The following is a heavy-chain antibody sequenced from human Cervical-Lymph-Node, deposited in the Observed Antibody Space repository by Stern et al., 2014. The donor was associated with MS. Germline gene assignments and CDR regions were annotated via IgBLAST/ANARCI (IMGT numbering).Heavy chain of an antibody. CDR3: TKDTFGPEDY. V-gene: IGHV3-74*02. CDR1: GFTFSTYW. J-gene: IGHJ4*02. Sequence: EVHLVESGGGLVQPGGTLRLSCVASGFTFSTYWMHWVRQAPGKGLGCVASINREGRATDLADSVKGRFSISRDYAKNTLYLEMNSLRAEDTAVYYCTKDTFGPEDYWGQGVSVTVSS. CDR2: INREGRAT. D-gene: IGHD3-16*01.